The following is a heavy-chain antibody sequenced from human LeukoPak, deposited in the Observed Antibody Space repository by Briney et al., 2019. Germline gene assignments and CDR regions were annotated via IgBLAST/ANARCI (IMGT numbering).Heavy chain of an antibody. J-gene: IGHJ5*02. CDR2: INPNSGGT. CDR3: ARDPPHYGDYVPGWFDP. CDR1: GYTFTGYY. Sequence: ASVKVSCKASGYTFTGYYMHWVRQAPGQGLEWMGWINPNSGGTNYAQKFQDRVTMTRDTSISTAYMELSRLRSDDTAVYYCARDPPHYGDYVPGWFDPWGQGTLVTVSS. D-gene: IGHD4-17*01. V-gene: IGHV1-2*02.